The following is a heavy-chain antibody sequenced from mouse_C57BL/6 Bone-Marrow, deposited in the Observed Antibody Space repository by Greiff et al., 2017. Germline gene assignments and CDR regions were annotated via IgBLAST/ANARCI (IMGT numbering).Heavy chain of an antibody. CDR2: ISSGSSTI. J-gene: IGHJ4*01. Sequence: EVKLVESGGGLVKPGGSLKLSCAASGFTFSDYGMHWVRQAPETGLEWVAYISSGSSTIYYADTVKGRFTISRDNAKNTLFLQMTSLRSEDTAMYYCATGYYAMDYWGQGTSVTVSS. CDR3: ATGYYAMDY. V-gene: IGHV5-17*01. CDR1: GFTFSDYG. D-gene: IGHD4-1*01.